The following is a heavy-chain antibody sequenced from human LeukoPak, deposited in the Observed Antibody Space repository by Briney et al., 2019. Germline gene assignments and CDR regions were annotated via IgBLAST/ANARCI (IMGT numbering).Heavy chain of an antibody. Sequence: GGSLRLSCAASGFTFSSYWMNWARQAPGKGLEWVASINHNGNVNYHVDSVKGRFTISRDNAKNSLYVQMSNLRAEDTAVYFCSGGGGLDVWGQGATVTVSS. V-gene: IGHV3-7*03. D-gene: IGHD3-16*01. J-gene: IGHJ6*02. CDR3: SGGGGLDV. CDR1: GFTFSSYW. CDR2: INHNGNVN.